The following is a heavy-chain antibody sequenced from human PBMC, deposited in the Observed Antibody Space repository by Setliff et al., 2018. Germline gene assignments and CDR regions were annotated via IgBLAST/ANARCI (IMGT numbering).Heavy chain of an antibody. CDR3: ARRVGSVGIQLPDY. D-gene: IGHD5-18*01. CDR1: GYTFTSYD. Sequence: ASVKVSCKASGYTFTSYDINGVRQATGQGLEWMGWMNPNSGNAGYAQKFQGRVTMTRNTSISTAYMELSSLRSEDTAVYYCARRVGSVGIQLPDYGGQGTLVTVSS. V-gene: IGHV1-8*02. CDR2: MNPNSGNA. J-gene: IGHJ4*02.